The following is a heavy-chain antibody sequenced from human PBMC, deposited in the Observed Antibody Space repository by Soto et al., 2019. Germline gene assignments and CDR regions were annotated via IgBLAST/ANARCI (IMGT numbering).Heavy chain of an antibody. CDR2: IKQDGSEK. V-gene: IGHV3-7*01. J-gene: IGHJ6*03. CDR1: GFTFSSYW. Sequence: PGGSLRLSCAASGFTFSSYWMSWVRQAPGKGLEWVANIKQDGSEKYYVDSVKGRFTISRDNAKNSLYLQMNSLRAEDTAVYYCARDLRDYYYYYMDVWGKGTKVTVSS. CDR3: ARDLRDYYYYYMDV.